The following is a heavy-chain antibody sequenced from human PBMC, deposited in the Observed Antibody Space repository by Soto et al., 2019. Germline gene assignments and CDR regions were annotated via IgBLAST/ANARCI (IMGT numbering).Heavy chain of an antibody. CDR2: IYYSGST. D-gene: IGHD5-12*01. J-gene: IGHJ6*02. Sequence: PSETLSLTCTVSGGSISSGGYYWSWIRQHPGKGLEWIGYIYYSGSTYYNPSLKSRVTISVDTSKNQFSLKLSSVTAADTAVYYCARDSRTRWIKDYYYGMDVSGQGTTVTVSS. CDR3: ARDSRTRWIKDYYYGMDV. V-gene: IGHV4-31*03. CDR1: GGSISSGGYY.